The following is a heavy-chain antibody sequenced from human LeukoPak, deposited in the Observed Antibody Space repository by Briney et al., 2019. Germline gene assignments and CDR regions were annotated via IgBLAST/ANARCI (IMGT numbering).Heavy chain of an antibody. CDR2: IWYDGSNK. J-gene: IGHJ3*02. V-gene: IGHV3-33*01. D-gene: IGHD3-10*01. CDR1: GFTFSSYG. Sequence: PGGSLRLSCAASGFTFSSYGMNWVRQAPGKGLEWVAVIWYDGSNKYYVDSVKGRFTISRDNSKNTLYLQMNSLKTEDTAVYYCSRHILLWFGEPTYDAFDIWGQGTMVTVSS. CDR3: SRHILLWFGEPTYDAFDI.